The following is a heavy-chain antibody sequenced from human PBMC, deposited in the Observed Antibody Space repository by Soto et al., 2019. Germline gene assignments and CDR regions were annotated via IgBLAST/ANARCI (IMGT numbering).Heavy chain of an antibody. CDR2: IDSDGSRI. D-gene: IGHD2-15*01. CDR1: GFTFSNYW. CDR3: VRTSLVVAVATREDF. J-gene: IGHJ4*02. V-gene: IGHV3-74*01. Sequence: GGSLRLSCAASGFTFSNYWMHWVRQAPGKGLVWVSRIDSDGSRITYADSVKGRFTISRDNAKNTVYLHMNSLTAEDTAVYYCVRTSLVVAVATREDFWGQGTLVTFSS.